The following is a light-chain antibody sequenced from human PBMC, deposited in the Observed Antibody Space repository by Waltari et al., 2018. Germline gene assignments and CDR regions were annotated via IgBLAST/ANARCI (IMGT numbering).Light chain of an antibody. CDR1: NPNIPRNF. CDR2: RND. V-gene: IGLV1-47*01. J-gene: IGLJ2*01. Sequence: QSVLTQPPSVSGTSRQTFTIPCSGCNPNIPRNFVHSYQPLPGAPPRLLIYRNDQRPSGIPDRFSGSKSGTSASLAISGLRSDDEGDYFCSTWNNDLGGFVLFGEGTRLTVL. CDR3: STWNNDLGGFVL.